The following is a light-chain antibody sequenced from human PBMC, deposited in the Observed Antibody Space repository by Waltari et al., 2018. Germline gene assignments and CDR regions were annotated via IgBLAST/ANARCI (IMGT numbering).Light chain of an antibody. CDR3: QAWDSNNVV. V-gene: IGLV3-1*01. J-gene: IGLJ2*01. Sequence: SYGLTQPPSLSVSPGPTATIPCPGDTLGARYVSWYQQKPGQSPVLVISQDIKRPSGIPERFSGSNSGNTATLTISGTQTMDEADYFCQAWDSNNVVFGGGTRLTIL. CDR2: QDI. CDR1: TLGARY.